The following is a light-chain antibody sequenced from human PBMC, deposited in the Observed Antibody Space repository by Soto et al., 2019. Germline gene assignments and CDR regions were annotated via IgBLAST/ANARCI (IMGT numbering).Light chain of an antibody. Sequence: DIQMTQSPSTLSASVGDRVTITCRASQSISRWLAWYQQKPGKAPHLLIYDGSRLDSGVPARFSGGGSGTEFTLPISSLQPDDFATYYCQQYKTSWTFGQGTKVEI. CDR1: QSISRW. CDR3: QQYKTSWT. CDR2: DGS. J-gene: IGKJ1*01. V-gene: IGKV1-5*01.